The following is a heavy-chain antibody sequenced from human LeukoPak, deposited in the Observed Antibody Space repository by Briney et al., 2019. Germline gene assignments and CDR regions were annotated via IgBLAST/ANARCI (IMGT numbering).Heavy chain of an antibody. CDR1: GGSFSGYY. D-gene: IGHD6-19*01. CDR2: INHSGST. CDR3: ARGPHNSGWYRYFQH. V-gene: IGHV4-34*01. J-gene: IGHJ1*01. Sequence: SETLSLTCAVYGGSFSGYYWSWIRQPPGKGLEWIGEINHSGSTNYNPSLKSRVTISVDTSKNQFSLKLSSVTAADTAVYYCARGPHNSGWYRYFQHWGQGTLVTVS.